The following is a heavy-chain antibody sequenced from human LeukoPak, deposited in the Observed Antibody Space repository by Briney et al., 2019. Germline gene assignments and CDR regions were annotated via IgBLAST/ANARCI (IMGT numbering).Heavy chain of an antibody. V-gene: IGHV3-30*04. J-gene: IGHJ4*02. CDR3: ARTSGRWGAVAGKFDY. CDR2: ISYDGSNK. D-gene: IGHD6-19*01. CDR1: GFTFSSYA. Sequence: GGSLRLSCAASGFTFSSYAMHWVRQAPGKGLEGVAVISYDGSNKYYADSVKGRFTISRDNSKNTLYLQMNSLRAEDTAVYYCARTSGRWGAVAGKFDYWGQGTLVTVSS.